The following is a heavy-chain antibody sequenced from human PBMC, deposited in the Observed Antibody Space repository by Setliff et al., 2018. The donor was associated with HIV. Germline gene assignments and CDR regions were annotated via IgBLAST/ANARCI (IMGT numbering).Heavy chain of an antibody. CDR2: IYHSGST. CDR1: GGSISSGNW. Sequence: PSETLSLTCAVSGGSISSGNWWSWVRQPPGKGLEWIGEIYHSGSTNYNPSLKSRVTISVDKSKNQLSLKLSSVTAADTAVYYCARPAGKGSYYGDDAFDIWGQGTMVTV. J-gene: IGHJ3*02. CDR3: ARPAGKGSYYGDDAFDI. V-gene: IGHV4-4*02. D-gene: IGHD1-26*01.